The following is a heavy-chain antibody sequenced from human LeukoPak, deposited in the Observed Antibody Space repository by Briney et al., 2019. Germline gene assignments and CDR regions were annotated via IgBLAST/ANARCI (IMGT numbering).Heavy chain of an antibody. CDR2: ISYDGSNK. CDR1: GFTFSSYG. V-gene: IGHV3-30*18. Sequence: GGSLRLSCAASGFTFSSYGMHWVRQAPGKGLEWVAVISYDGSNKYYADSVKGRFTISRDNSKNTLYLQMNSLRAEDTAVYYCAECGYSYDTFDYWGQGTLVTVSS. CDR3: AECGYSYDTFDY. J-gene: IGHJ4*02. D-gene: IGHD5-18*01.